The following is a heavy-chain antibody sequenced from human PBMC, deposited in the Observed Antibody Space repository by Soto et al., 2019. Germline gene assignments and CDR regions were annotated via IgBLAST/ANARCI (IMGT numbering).Heavy chain of an antibody. Sequence: EVQLLESGGGLVQPGGSLRLSCAASGFTFSSYAMSWVRQAPGKGLEWVSAISGSGGSTYYADSVKGRFTISRDNSKNPLYLQMNSLRAEDTAVYYCARYCSGGSCYSDYWGQGTLVTVSS. J-gene: IGHJ4*02. CDR2: ISGSGGST. D-gene: IGHD2-15*01. CDR3: ARYCSGGSCYSDY. V-gene: IGHV3-23*01. CDR1: GFTFSSYA.